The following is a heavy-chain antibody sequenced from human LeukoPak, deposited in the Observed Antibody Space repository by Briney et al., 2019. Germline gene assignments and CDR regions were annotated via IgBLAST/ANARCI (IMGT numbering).Heavy chain of an antibody. CDR1: GFTFSSYS. CDR3: TTQGSGYYYFDS. J-gene: IGHJ4*02. D-gene: IGHD3-22*01. CDR2: IKSKIDGGTT. V-gene: IGHV3-15*01. Sequence: GGSLRLSCAASGFTFSSYSMSWVRQAPGKGLEWVGRIKSKIDGGTTDFAAPVKGRFTISRDDSKNTLYLEMNSLESEDTAIYYCTTQGSGYYYFDSWGQGTLVTVCS.